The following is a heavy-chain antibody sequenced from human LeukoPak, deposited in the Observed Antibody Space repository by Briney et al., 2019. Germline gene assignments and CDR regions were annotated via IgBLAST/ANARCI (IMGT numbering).Heavy chain of an antibody. CDR2: INHSGST. CDR3: ARYSGSYPIDY. Sequence: SETLSLTCAVYGGSFSDYYWSWIRQPPGKGLEWIGEINHSGSTNYNPSLKSRVTISVDTSKNQFSLKLSSVTAADTAVYYCARYSGSYPIDYWGQGTLVTVSS. V-gene: IGHV4-34*01. D-gene: IGHD1-26*01. J-gene: IGHJ4*02. CDR1: GGSFSDYY.